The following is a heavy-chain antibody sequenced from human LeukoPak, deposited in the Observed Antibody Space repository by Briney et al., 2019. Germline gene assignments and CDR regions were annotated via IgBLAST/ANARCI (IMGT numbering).Heavy chain of an antibody. V-gene: IGHV3-11*01. J-gene: IGHJ5*02. Sequence: GGSLRLSCAASGFTFSDYYMGWLRQAPGKGLEWVSYISSSGSSIYYADSVKGRFTISRDNAKNSLYLQMNSLRAEDTAVYYCAKEWFGELSRNWFDPWGQGTLVTVSS. CDR2: ISSSGSSI. CDR1: GFTFSDYY. D-gene: IGHD3-10*01. CDR3: AKEWFGELSRNWFDP.